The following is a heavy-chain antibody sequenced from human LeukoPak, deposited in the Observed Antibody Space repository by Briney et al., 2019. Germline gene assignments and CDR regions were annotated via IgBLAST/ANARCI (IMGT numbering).Heavy chain of an antibody. D-gene: IGHD1-14*01. J-gene: IGHJ3*02. CDR2: ISYDESNK. CDR3: AKVRNAFGSDAFDI. V-gene: IGHV3-30*18. Sequence: GGSLRLSCAAYGFTFSTYCMHWVRQAPGKGLEWVAAISYDESNKYYAESVKGRFTISRDNSKNPLYLQMNSLRAEDTAVYYCAKVRNAFGSDAFDIWGQGTMVTVSS. CDR1: GFTFSTYC.